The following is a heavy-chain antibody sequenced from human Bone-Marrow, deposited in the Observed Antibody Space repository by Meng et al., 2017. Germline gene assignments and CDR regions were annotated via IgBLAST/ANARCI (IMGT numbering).Heavy chain of an antibody. Sequence: QVQLVQSGAEVKKPGASVKVSCKTSGYTFTGYYMHWVRQAPGQGLEWMGRIIPNSGGTNYAQKFQGRVTMTRDTSISTAYMELGRLRSDDTAVYYCARVPTIQGGFDPWGQGTLVTVSS. CDR3: ARVPTIQGGFDP. CDR2: IIPNSGGT. V-gene: IGHV1-2*06. J-gene: IGHJ5*02. CDR1: GYTFTGYY. D-gene: IGHD2-15*01.